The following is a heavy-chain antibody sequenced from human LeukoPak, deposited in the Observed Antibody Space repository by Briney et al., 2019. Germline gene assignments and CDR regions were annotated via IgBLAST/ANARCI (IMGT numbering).Heavy chain of an antibody. CDR3: ARSAAVWFRESHFDY. J-gene: IGHJ4*02. CDR1: GFTFSSYW. V-gene: IGHV3-7*01. CDR2: IKQDGSEK. Sequence: GGSLRLSCAASGFTFSSYWVSWVRQAPGKGLEWVAKIKQDGSEKYYVDSVKGRFTISRDNAKNSLYLQMNSLRAEDTAVYYCARSAAVWFRESHFDYWGQGTLVTVSS. D-gene: IGHD3-10*01.